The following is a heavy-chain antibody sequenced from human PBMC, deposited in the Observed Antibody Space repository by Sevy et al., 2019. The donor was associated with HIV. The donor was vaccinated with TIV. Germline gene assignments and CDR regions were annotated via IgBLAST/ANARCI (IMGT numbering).Heavy chain of an antibody. Sequence: GGSWRSSCGPSGFPFSSYPMSWVRRAPGRGREWVSTVIDSGGPTYYANSVKGRFTISRDNSKNTRFLQISSLRAEDAATYFCARNDYYDTIGGTGNFDYWGQGTLVTVSS. J-gene: IGHJ4*02. V-gene: IGHV3-23*01. CDR3: ARNDYYDTIGGTGNFDY. CDR1: GFPFSSYP. D-gene: IGHD3-22*01. CDR2: VIDSGGPT.